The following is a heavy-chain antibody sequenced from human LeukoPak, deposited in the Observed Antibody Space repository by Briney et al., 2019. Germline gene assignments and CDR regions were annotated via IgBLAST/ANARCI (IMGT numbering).Heavy chain of an antibody. D-gene: IGHD2-21*02. V-gene: IGHV3-21*01. J-gene: IGHJ4*02. CDR3: ARDGDDTYFDY. CDR1: GFTFSSYS. Sequence: PGGSLRLSCAASGFTFSSYSMNWVRQAPGKGLEWVSSISSSSSSYIYYADSVKGRFTISRDNAKNSLYLQMNSLRAEDTAVYYCARDGDDTYFDYWGQGTLVTVSS. CDR2: ISSSSSSYI.